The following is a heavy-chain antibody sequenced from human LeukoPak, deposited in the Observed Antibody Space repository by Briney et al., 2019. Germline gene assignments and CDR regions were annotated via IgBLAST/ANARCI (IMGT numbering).Heavy chain of an antibody. CDR2: ISGSGGST. CDR1: GFTFSSYA. V-gene: IGHV3-23*01. J-gene: IGHJ4*02. CDR3: AKDLVSVKQQLVFDY. Sequence: GGSLRLSCAASGFTFSSYAMSWVRQAPGKGLEWVSAISGSGGSTYYADSVKGRFTISRDNSKNTMYLQMNSLRADDTAVYYCAKDLVSVKQQLVFDYWGQGTLVTVSS. D-gene: IGHD6-13*01.